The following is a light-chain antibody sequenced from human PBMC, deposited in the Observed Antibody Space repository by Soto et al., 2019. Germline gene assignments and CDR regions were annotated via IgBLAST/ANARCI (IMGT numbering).Light chain of an antibody. CDR1: SSDVGGYDC. Sequence: QSVLTQPPSASGSPGQSVTISCTGTSSDVGGYDCVSWYQQHPGKAPELIIYEVNKRPSGVPDRFSGSKSGNTASLTVSGLQAEDEADYYCNSYSGSNNFVVFGTGTKVT. CDR3: NSYSGSNNFVV. CDR2: EVN. J-gene: IGLJ1*01. V-gene: IGLV2-8*01.